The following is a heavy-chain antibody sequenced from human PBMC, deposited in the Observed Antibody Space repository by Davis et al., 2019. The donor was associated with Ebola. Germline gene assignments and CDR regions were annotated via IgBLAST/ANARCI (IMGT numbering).Heavy chain of an antibody. V-gene: IGHV4-59*01. D-gene: IGHD5-12*01. J-gene: IGHJ6*02. Sequence: GSLRLSCTVSGGSISSYYWSWIRQPPGKGLEWIGYIYYSGSTNYNPSLTSRVTISVDTSKNQFSLKLSSVTAADTAVYYCARDRLDIVATDYYYGMDVWGQGTTVTVSS. CDR2: IYYSGST. CDR3: ARDRLDIVATDYYYGMDV. CDR1: GGSISSYY.